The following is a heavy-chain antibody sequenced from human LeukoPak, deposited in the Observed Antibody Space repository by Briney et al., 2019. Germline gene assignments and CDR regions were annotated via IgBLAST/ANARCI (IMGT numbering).Heavy chain of an antibody. Sequence: ASVKVSCKASGYTFTSYDINWVRQATGQGLEWMGWMNPNSGNTGYAHKFQGRVTMTRNTSISTAYMELSSLRSEDTAVYYCAGLPPYSSSWFPWGQGTLVTVS. D-gene: IGHD6-13*01. CDR2: MNPNSGNT. CDR3: AGLPPYSSSWFP. CDR1: GYTFTSYD. V-gene: IGHV1-8*01. J-gene: IGHJ5*02.